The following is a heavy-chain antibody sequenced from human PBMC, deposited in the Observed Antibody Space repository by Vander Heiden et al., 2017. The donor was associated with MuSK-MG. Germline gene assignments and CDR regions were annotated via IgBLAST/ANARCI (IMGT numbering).Heavy chain of an antibody. J-gene: IGHJ6*03. Sequence: QVQLQESGPGLVKPSETLSLTCAVSGYSISSGYYWGWIRQPPGKGLEWIGSIYHSGSTYYNPSLKSRVTISVDTSKNQFSLKLSSVTAADTAVYYCARHGAGGGYYMDVWGKGTTVTVSS. CDR3: ARHGAGGGYYMDV. D-gene: IGHD1-26*01. CDR2: IYHSGST. V-gene: IGHV4-38-2*01. CDR1: GYSISSGYY.